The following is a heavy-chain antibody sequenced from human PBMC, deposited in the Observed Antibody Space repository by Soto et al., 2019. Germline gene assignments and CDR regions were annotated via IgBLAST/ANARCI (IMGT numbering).Heavy chain of an antibody. CDR2: IIPIFGTA. D-gene: IGHD2-15*01. CDR1: GGTFSSYA. CDR3: ASGVTPHCSGGSCYSWAFDI. Sequence: GASVKVSCKASGGTFSSYAISCVRQAPGQGLEWMGGIIPIFGTANYAQKFQGRVTITADKSTSTAYMELSSLRSEDTAVYYCASGVTPHCSGGSCYSWAFDIWGQGTMVTVSS. V-gene: IGHV1-69*06. J-gene: IGHJ3*02.